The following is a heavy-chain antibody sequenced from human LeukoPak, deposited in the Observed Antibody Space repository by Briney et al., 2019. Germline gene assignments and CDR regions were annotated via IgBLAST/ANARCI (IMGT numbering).Heavy chain of an antibody. CDR3: AKDTTPPKAGFDP. CDR2: IGPGGDI. Sequence: PGGSLRLSCAASGFSFTAYSMNWVRQAPGRGLEWISYIGPGGDIYYADSVTGRFTVSRDTAKNSLYLQMNGLRVEDTAVYYCAKDTTPPKAGFDPWGQGTLVTVSS. CDR1: GFSFTAYS. D-gene: IGHD1-14*01. J-gene: IGHJ5*02. V-gene: IGHV3-48*01.